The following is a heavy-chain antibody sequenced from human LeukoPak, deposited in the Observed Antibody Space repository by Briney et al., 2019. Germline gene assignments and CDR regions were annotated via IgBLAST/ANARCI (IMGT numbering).Heavy chain of an antibody. Sequence: ASVKVSCKASGYTFTSYGNSWVRQAPGQGLEWMGWISAYNGNTNYAQKLQGGVTMTTDTSTSTAYMELRSLRSDDTAVYYCARRRMVRGVIITGYDYWGQGTLVTVSS. CDR2: ISAYNGNT. V-gene: IGHV1-18*01. D-gene: IGHD3-10*01. J-gene: IGHJ4*02. CDR1: GYTFTSYG. CDR3: ARRRMVRGVIITGYDY.